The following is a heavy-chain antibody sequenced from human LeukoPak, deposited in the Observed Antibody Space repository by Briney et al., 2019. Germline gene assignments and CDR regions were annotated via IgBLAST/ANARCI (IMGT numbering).Heavy chain of an antibody. CDR3: ATSSYSSSPS. Sequence: TGGSLRLSCTASGLTFTNYWMIWVRQAPGKGLEWVANINHDASEKYYVGSVEGRFTISRDNAKNSLFLQMNSLRAEDTGVYYCATSSYSSSPSWGQGTLVTVSS. J-gene: IGHJ5*02. D-gene: IGHD6-6*01. CDR1: GLTFTNYW. CDR2: INHDASEK. V-gene: IGHV3-7*01.